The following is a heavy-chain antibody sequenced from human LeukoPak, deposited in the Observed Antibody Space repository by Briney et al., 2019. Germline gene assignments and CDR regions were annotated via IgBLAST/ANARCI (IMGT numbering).Heavy chain of an antibody. CDR3: ARCDHFEVAAKRDWYFDL. D-gene: IGHD2-15*01. J-gene: IGHJ2*01. CDR1: GYTFTSYY. Sequence: ASVKVSCKASGYTFTSYYMHWMRQAPGQGLEWMGILNPSGGSTSYAQKFQGRVTMTRDMSTSTVYMELSSLRSEDTAVYYCARCDHFEVAAKRDWYFDLWGRGTLVTVSS. V-gene: IGHV1-46*01. CDR2: LNPSGGST.